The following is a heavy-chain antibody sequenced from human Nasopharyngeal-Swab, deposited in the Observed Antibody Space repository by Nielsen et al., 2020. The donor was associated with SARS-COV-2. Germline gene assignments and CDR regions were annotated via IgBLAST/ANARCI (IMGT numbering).Heavy chain of an antibody. Sequence: GESLKISCAASGFTVSSNYMSWVRQAPGKGLEWVSVIYSGGSTYYADSVKGRFTISRDNSENTLYLQMNSLRAEDTAVYYCARDRGYSYGYSYYYYGMDVWGQGTTVTVSS. CDR3: ARDRGYSYGYSYYYYGMDV. CDR1: GFTVSSNY. J-gene: IGHJ6*02. CDR2: IYSGGST. V-gene: IGHV3-53*01. D-gene: IGHD5-18*01.